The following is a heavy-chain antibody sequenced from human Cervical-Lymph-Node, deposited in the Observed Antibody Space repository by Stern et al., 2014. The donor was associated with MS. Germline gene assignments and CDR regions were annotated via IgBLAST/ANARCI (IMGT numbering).Heavy chain of an antibody. CDR2: IYYSGST. J-gene: IGHJ4*02. D-gene: IGHD3-3*01. V-gene: IGHV4-59*01. Sequence: LQLQESGPGLVKPSETLSLTCTVSGGSISNYYWSWIRQPPGKGLEWIGYIYYSGSTNYNPSLKSRVTISVDTSKNQFSLKLTSVTAADTAVYYCARSPPDFWSGYYGDWGQGTLVTVSS. CDR1: GGSISNYY. CDR3: ARSPPDFWSGYYGD.